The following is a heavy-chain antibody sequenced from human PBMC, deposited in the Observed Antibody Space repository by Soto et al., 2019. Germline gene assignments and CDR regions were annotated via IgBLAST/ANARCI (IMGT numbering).Heavy chain of an antibody. CDR2: IYPGDSDT. V-gene: IGHV5-51*01. D-gene: IGHD3-22*01. Sequence: GESLKISCKGSGYSFTSYWIGWVRQMPGKGLEWMGIIYPGDSDTRYSPSFQGQVTISADKSISTAYLQWSSLKASDIAMYYCARHGSSGYYYHYYYGMDVWGQGTTVTVSS. CDR1: GYSFTSYW. J-gene: IGHJ6*02. CDR3: ARHGSSGYYYHYYYGMDV.